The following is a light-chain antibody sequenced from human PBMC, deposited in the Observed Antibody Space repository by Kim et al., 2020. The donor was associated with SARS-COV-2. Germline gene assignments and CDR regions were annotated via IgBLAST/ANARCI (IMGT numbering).Light chain of an antibody. Sequence: PGHSITISCTGTSSDVGGYNSVSWYQQHPGKAPKLMIYDSSGRASGVSNRFSGSQSGNTASLTISGLRAEDEADYYCSSHTTSSTYVFGSGTKVTVL. J-gene: IGLJ1*01. V-gene: IGLV2-14*03. CDR2: DSS. CDR3: SSHTTSSTYV. CDR1: SSDVGGYNS.